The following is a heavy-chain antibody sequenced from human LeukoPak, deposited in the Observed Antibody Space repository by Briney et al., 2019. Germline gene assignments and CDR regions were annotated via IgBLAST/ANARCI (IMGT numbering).Heavy chain of an antibody. Sequence: SETLSLTCTVSGYSISSGYYWGWIRQPPGKGLEWIGSIYHSGSTDYNPSLKSRVTISVDSSKNQFSLKLTSVTAADTAVYYCAMTGSPPYKWSDPWGQGTLVTVSS. CDR3: AMTGSPPYKWSDP. CDR1: GYSISSGYY. J-gene: IGHJ5*02. D-gene: IGHD3-9*01. CDR2: IYHSGST. V-gene: IGHV4-38-2*02.